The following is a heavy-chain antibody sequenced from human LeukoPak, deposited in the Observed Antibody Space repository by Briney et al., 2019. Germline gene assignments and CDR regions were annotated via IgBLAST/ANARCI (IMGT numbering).Heavy chain of an antibody. CDR3: AKVYWNYRGFDY. CDR2: ISGSGGST. D-gene: IGHD1-7*01. CDR1: GFTFSSYA. Sequence: GGSLRLSCAASGFTFSSYAMSWVRQAPGKGLEWVSAISGSGGSTYYADSVKGRSTISRDNSKNTLYLQMNSLRAEDTAVYYCAKVYWNYRGFDYWGQGTLVTVSS. J-gene: IGHJ4*02. V-gene: IGHV3-23*01.